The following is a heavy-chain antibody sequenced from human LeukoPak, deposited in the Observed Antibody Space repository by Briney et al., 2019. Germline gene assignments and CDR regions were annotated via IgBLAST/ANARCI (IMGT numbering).Heavy chain of an antibody. V-gene: IGHV4-59*02. CDR2: GHHSERS. Sequence: PSETLSLTCSVSGDSVSSTYWSWVRQPPGKGLEWIAYGHHSERSNYNPSLKSRVTISVDTSKNQFSLKLSSVTAADTAVYYCARVLGVGGDYYGMDVWGQGTTVTVSS. J-gene: IGHJ6*02. CDR3: ARVLGVGGDYYGMDV. CDR1: GDSVSSTY. D-gene: IGHD3-16*01.